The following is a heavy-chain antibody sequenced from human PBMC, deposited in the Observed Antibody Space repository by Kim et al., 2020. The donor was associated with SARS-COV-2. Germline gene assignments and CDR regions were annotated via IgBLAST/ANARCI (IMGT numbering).Heavy chain of an antibody. D-gene: IGHD3-22*01. CDR3: ARAEDSSGYWGYYYYGMDV. V-gene: IGHV3-30*07. Sequence: RFTISRDNSKNTLYLQMNSLRAEDMAVYYCARAEDSSGYWGYYYYGMDVWGQGTTVTVSS. J-gene: IGHJ6*02.